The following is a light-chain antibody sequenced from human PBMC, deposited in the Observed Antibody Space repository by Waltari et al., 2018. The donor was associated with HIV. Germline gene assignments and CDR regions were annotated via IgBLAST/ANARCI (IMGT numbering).Light chain of an antibody. CDR1: SSNIGSNT. CDR3: ATWDDSPDGPV. Sequence: QSVLTQPPSASGTPGQRVTISCTGRSSNIGSNTVTWYQHLPGTAPKLVIYSNHQRPSGVPDRFSGSKSGTSSSLAISVLQSEDDADYYCATWDDSPDGPVFGGGTKLTVL. CDR2: SNH. V-gene: IGLV1-44*01. J-gene: IGLJ3*02.